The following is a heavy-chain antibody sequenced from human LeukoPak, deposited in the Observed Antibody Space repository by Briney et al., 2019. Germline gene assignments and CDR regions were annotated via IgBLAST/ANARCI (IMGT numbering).Heavy chain of an antibody. CDR3: ASTPITIFGVVIIKSRYFDY. Sequence: SQTLSLICTVSGGSISSGSYYWSWIRQPAGKGLEWNGRIYTSGSTNYNPSLKSRVTISVDTSKNQFSLKLSSVTAADTAVYYCASTPITIFGVVIIKSRYFDYWGQGTLVTVSS. D-gene: IGHD3-3*01. CDR2: IYTSGST. V-gene: IGHV4-61*02. CDR1: GGSISSGSYY. J-gene: IGHJ4*02.